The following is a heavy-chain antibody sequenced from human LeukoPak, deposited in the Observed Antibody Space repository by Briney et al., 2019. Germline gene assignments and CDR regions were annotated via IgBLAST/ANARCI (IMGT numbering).Heavy chain of an antibody. CDR1: GGSINSYY. CDR3: ARRGAIVASLDY. CDR2: IYYSGST. V-gene: IGHV4-59*08. J-gene: IGHJ4*02. Sequence: SETLSLTCTVSGGSINSYYWSWIRQPPGKGLEWIGYIYYSGSTNYNPSLKSRVTISVDTSKNQFSLKLSSVTAADTAVYYCARRGAIVASLDYWGQGTLVTVSS. D-gene: IGHD5-12*01.